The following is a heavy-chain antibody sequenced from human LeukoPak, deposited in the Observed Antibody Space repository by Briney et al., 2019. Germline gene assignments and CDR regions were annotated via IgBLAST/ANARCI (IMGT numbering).Heavy chain of an antibody. J-gene: IGHJ6*03. Sequence: PGGSLRLSCAASGFTFSDYYMSWIRQAPGKGLEWVSYISSSGSTIYYADSVKGRFTISRDNAKNSLYLQMNSLRAEDTAVYYCARGCSGGSSDVDYYYYMDVWGKGTTVTVSS. CDR1: GFTFSDYY. V-gene: IGHV3-11*04. D-gene: IGHD2-15*01. CDR2: ISSSGSTI. CDR3: ARGCSGGSSDVDYYYYMDV.